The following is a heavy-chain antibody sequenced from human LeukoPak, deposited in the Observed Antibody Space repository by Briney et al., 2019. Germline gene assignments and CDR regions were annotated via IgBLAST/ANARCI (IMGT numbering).Heavy chain of an antibody. V-gene: IGHV3-23*01. CDR1: GITLSNYG. CDR3: AKRGVVIRVVLVGFHKEAYYFDS. Sequence: GGSLRLSCAVSGITLSNYGMSWVRQAPGKGLEWVAGISGGGGRTNYADSVKGRFTISRDSPKNTLYLQRNSLRAEDTAVYLCAKRGVVIRVVLVGFHKEAYYFDSWGQGALVTVSS. J-gene: IGHJ4*02. CDR2: ISGGGGRT. D-gene: IGHD3-10*01.